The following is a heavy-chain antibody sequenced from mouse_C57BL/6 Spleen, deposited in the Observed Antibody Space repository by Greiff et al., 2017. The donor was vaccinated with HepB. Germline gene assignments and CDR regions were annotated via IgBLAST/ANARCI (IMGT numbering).Heavy chain of an antibody. CDR3: ARALYDGYYVGWFAY. V-gene: IGHV1-22*01. CDR2: INPNNGGT. D-gene: IGHD2-3*01. J-gene: IGHJ3*01. Sequence: EVQLQQSGPELVKPGASVKMSCKASGYTFTDYNMHWVKQSHGKSLEWIGYINPNNGGTSYNQKFKGKATLTVNKSSSTAYMELRSLTSEDSAVYYCARALYDGYYVGWFAYWGQGTLVTVSA. CDR1: GYTFTDYN.